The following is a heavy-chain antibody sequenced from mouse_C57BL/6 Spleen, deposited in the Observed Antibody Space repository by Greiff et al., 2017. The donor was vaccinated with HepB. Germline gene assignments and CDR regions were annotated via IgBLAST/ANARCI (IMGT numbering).Heavy chain of an antibody. Sequence: VKLVESGAELARPGASVKLSCKASGYTFTSYGISWVKQRTGQGLEWIGEIYPRSGNTYYNEKFKGKATLTADKSSSTAYMELRSLTSEDSAVYFCATSRGHDYAWFAYWGQGTLVTVSA. CDR3: ATSRGHDYAWFAY. J-gene: IGHJ3*01. D-gene: IGHD2-4*01. V-gene: IGHV1-81*01. CDR2: IYPRSGNT. CDR1: GYTFTSYG.